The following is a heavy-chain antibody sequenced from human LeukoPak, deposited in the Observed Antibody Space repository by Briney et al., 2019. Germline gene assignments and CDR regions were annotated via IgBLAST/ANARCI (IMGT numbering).Heavy chain of an antibody. CDR3: AKRVAVAGYYFDY. V-gene: IGHV3-23*01. CDR1: GFAFGSYA. J-gene: IGHJ4*02. Sequence: GGSLRLSCAASGFAFGSYAMSWVRQAPGKGLEWVSTVSNSGDSTFYADSVKGRFTISRDNSKDTLYLQMSSLRAEDTAVYYCAKRVAVAGYYFDYWGQGTLVTVSS. D-gene: IGHD6-19*01. CDR2: VSNSGDST.